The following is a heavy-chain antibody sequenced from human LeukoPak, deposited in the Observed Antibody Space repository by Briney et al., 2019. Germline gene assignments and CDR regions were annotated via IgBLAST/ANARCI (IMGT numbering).Heavy chain of an antibody. CDR2: IYTRGST. J-gene: IGHJ4*02. Sequence: PSETLSLTCTVSGGSISSYYGSWIRQPAGEGLEWIGRIYTRGSTNYNPSLKSRVTMSVDTSKNQFSPKLSSVTAADTAVYYCARAPDFWSGYTFDYWGQGTLVTVSS. V-gene: IGHV4-4*07. CDR3: ARAPDFWSGYTFDY. D-gene: IGHD3-3*01. CDR1: GGSISSYY.